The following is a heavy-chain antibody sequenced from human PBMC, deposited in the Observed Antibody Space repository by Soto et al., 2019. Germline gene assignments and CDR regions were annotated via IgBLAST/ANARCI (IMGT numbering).Heavy chain of an antibody. Sequence: QVQLVESGGGVVQHGRSLRLSCAASGFTFSSYGMHWVRQAPGKGLEWVAVIWYDGSNKYYADSVKGRFTISRDNSKNTLYLQMNSLRAEDTAVYYCARGHSSGWSRYYYYGMDVWGQGTTVTVSS. J-gene: IGHJ6*02. CDR3: ARGHSSGWSRYYYYGMDV. CDR2: IWYDGSNK. D-gene: IGHD6-19*01. CDR1: GFTFSSYG. V-gene: IGHV3-33*01.